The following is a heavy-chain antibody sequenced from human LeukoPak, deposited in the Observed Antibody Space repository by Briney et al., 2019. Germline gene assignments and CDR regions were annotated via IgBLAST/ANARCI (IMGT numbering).Heavy chain of an antibody. CDR1: GGSFSGYY. CDR3: ARVRAIWGSYRYRYYFDC. J-gene: IGHJ4*02. CDR2: INHSGST. Sequence: SETLSLTCAVYGGSFSGYYWSWIRQPPGKGLEWIGEINHSGSTNYNPSLKSRVTISVDTSKNQFSLKLSSVTAADTAVYYCARVRAIWGSYRYRYYFDCWGQGTLVTVSS. D-gene: IGHD3-16*02. V-gene: IGHV4-34*01.